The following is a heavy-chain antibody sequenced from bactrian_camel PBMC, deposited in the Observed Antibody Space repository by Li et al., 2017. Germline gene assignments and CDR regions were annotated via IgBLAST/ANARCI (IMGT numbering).Heavy chain of an antibody. CDR1: GYTYSSYC. J-gene: IGHJ4*01. Sequence: HVQLVESGGGSVQAGGSLRLSCAASGYTYSSYCMGWFRQAPGKKREAVAALLPTTKTTWHSDAVKGRFTISQDNAKNSVYLQMNSLRPEDTAMYYCAAEDYCGGSWDLPENYLYWGQGTQVTVS. CDR3: AAEDYCGGSWDLPENYLY. D-gene: IGHD6*01. V-gene: IGHV3-3*01. CDR2: LLPTTKTT.